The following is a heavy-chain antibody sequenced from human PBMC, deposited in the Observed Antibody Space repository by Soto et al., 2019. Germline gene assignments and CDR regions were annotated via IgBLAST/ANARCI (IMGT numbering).Heavy chain of an antibody. V-gene: IGHV3-30*18. D-gene: IGHD6-25*01. Sequence: QVQLVESGGGVVQPGRSLRLSCAAPGFTFSSYATHWVRQAPGKVLEWVAVISFEGNNKYYADSVKGRFTISRDNSKNTLYLQMNSLRAEDTAVYYCAKDRRPNYYYGLDVWGQGTTVTVSS. CDR3: AKDRRPNYYYGLDV. CDR1: GFTFSSYA. CDR2: ISFEGNNK. J-gene: IGHJ6*02.